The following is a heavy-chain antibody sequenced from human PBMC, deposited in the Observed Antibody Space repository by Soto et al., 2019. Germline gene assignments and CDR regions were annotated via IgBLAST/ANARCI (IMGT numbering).Heavy chain of an antibody. D-gene: IGHD6-13*01. Sequence: GGSLRLSCVASGFNFNYYTMTWVRQAPGKGLEWVASIGVNVGHIFYADSVKGRVTISRDDSRKTLFLQMNSLKVEDTAVYYCAKWQQLKWGQGTLVTV. CDR2: IGVNVGHI. CDR3: AKWQQLK. J-gene: IGHJ4*02. CDR1: GFNFNYYT. V-gene: IGHV3-21*01.